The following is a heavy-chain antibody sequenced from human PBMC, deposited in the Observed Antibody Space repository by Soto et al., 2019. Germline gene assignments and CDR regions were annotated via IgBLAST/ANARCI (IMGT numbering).Heavy chain of an antibody. J-gene: IGHJ6*04. CDR3: ARDLVVPAARGGMAV. CDR2: IIPIFGTA. CDR1: GGTFSSYA. V-gene: IGHV1-69*13. Sequence: ASVKVSCTASGGTFSSYAISWVRQAPGHGLEWMGGIIPIFGTANYAQTFQGRVTPTADASPRTAYLELRSLRSEATAVSYRARDLVVPAARGGMAVWGKGTTVTVSS. D-gene: IGHD2-2*01.